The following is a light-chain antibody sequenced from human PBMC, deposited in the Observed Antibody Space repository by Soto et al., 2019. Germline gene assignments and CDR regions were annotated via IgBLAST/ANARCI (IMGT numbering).Light chain of an antibody. CDR1: QSVSSSY. CDR2: GAP. Sequence: EIVLTQSPGTLSLSPGERATLSCRASQSVSSSYLAWYQQKPGQAPRLLISGAPSRATGIPDRFSGSGSGTDFTLTISSLEPEDFAVYYCQQYGSSLALTFGGGTKV. CDR3: QQYGSSLALT. V-gene: IGKV3-20*01. J-gene: IGKJ4*01.